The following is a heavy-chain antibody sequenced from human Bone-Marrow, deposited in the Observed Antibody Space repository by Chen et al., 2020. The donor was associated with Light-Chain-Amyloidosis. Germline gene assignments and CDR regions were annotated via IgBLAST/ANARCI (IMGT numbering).Heavy chain of an antibody. CDR2: IYPDDSDD. D-gene: IGHD5-12*01. V-gene: IGHV5-51*01. CDR1: GYTFPNYW. Sequence: EVQLEQSGPEVRKPGESLKISCKGSGYTFPNYWIGWVRQMPGKGLEWMGVIYPDDSDDRYSPSFEGQVTISADKSITTAYLQWMSLKASDTAMYYCARRRDGYNFDYWGQGTLVTVSS. CDR3: ARRRDGYNFDY. J-gene: IGHJ4*02.